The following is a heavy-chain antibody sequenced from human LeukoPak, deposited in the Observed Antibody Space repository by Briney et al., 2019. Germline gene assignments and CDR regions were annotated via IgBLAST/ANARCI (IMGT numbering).Heavy chain of an antibody. CDR3: ARVKGRITIFPYYMDV. V-gene: IGHV3-7*03. CDR2: IKQDGSEK. Sequence: GGSLRLSCAASGFTFSSYWMSWVRQAPGKGLEWVANIKQDGSEKYYVDSVKGRFTISRDNAKNSLYLQMNSLRAEDTAVYYCARVKGRITIFPYYMDVWGKGTTVTVSS. J-gene: IGHJ6*03. CDR1: GFTFSSYW. D-gene: IGHD3-3*01.